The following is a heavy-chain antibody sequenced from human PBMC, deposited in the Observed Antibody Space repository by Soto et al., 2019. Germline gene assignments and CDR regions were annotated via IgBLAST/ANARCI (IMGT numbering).Heavy chain of an antibody. J-gene: IGHJ4*02. CDR1: GFTFDDYA. V-gene: IGHV3-43D*04. CDR2: ISWDGGST. Sequence: EVQLVESGGVVVQPGGSLRLSCAASGFTFDDYAMHWVRQAPGKGLEWVSLISWDGGSTYYADSVKGRFTISRDNSKNSLYLQMNSLRAEDTALYCCARGSSSTMLLFDYWGQGTLVTVSS. CDR3: ARGSSSTMLLFDY. D-gene: IGHD6-6*01.